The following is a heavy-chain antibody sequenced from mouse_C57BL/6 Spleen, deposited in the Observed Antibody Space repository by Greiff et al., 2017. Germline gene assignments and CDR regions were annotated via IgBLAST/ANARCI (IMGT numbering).Heavy chain of an antibody. J-gene: IGHJ2*01. Sequence: VQLQQSGAELVRPGTSVKMSCKASGYTFTNYWIGWAKQRPGHGLEWIGDIYPGGGYTNYNEKFKGKATLTADKSSSTAYMQFSSLTSEDSAIYYCARRGYDAFDYWGQGTTLTVSS. D-gene: IGHD2-2*01. CDR1: GYTFTNYW. CDR2: IYPGGGYT. CDR3: ARRGYDAFDY. V-gene: IGHV1-63*01.